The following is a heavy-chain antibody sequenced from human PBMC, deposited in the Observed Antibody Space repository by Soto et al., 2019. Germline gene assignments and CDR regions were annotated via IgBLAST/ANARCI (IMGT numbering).Heavy chain of an antibody. CDR1: AGPLISFY. J-gene: IGHJ1*01. Sequence: QTRSHPCTVSAGPLISFYRSWFRQPAGKGLEWIGRIHTTGTTNYNPSLRGRVTMSVDTSKNQFSLNLSSVTAADTAVYYWSRGFSGPHCELLRASWGQGTLL. V-gene: IGHV4-4*07. CDR2: IHTTGTT. D-gene: IGHD3-3*01. CDR3: SRGFSGPHCELLRAS.